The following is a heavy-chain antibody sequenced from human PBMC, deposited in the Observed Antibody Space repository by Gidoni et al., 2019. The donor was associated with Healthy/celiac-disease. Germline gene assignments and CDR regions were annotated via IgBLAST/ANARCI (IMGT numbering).Heavy chain of an antibody. CDR1: GFTFSSYS. CDR3: ARDSYDISGYYYGSRPFDY. Sequence: EVQLVESGGGLVQPGGSLRLSGAASGFTFSSYSMNWVRQAPGKGLEWVSDISSSSSTIYYADSVKRRVTTPRDNAKNSLYLHMNILRDEDTSVYDCARDSYDISGYYYGSRPFDYWGQGTLVTVSS. V-gene: IGHV3-48*02. D-gene: IGHD3-22*01. J-gene: IGHJ4*02. CDR2: ISSSSSTI.